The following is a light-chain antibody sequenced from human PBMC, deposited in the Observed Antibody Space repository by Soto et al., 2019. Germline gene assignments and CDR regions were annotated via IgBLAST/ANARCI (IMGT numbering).Light chain of an antibody. J-gene: IGKJ5*01. Sequence: EIIMTQSPATLSVSPGERVTLSCRASQSVSDNVAWYQQRPGQSPRLLMHSASARGAGLPARFSGSGSGTEFSLSIHSLQSEDFAVYFCQQYNDWPITFGQGTRLEI. CDR2: SAS. CDR3: QQYNDWPIT. CDR1: QSVSDN. V-gene: IGKV3-15*01.